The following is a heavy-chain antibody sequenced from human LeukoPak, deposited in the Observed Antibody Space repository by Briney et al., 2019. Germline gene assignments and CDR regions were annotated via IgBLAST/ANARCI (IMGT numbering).Heavy chain of an antibody. J-gene: IGHJ4*02. V-gene: IGHV4-39*01. CDR2: IYYSGNT. CDR3: VRQGDGYCTSTNCLFSFDN. Sequence: PSETLSLTCTVSGDSVTTSSYFWGWIRQPPGRDLEWIASIYYSGNTYYNPSLRSRVTISKDTSKNQFSLKLLSVTAADTAVYYCVRQGDGYCTSTNCLFSFDNWGQGTLVTVSS. D-gene: IGHD2-2*03. CDR1: GDSVTTSSYF.